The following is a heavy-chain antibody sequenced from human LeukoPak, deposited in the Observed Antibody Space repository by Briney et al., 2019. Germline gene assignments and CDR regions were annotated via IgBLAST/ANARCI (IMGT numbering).Heavy chain of an antibody. J-gene: IGHJ4*02. Sequence: GASVKVSCKASGYTFTGYYMHWVRQAPGQGLEWMGQINPNSGGTNYAQKFQGRVTITADESTSTAYMELSSLRSEDTAVYYCASGSYSAFDYWGQGTLVTVSS. CDR1: GYTFTGYY. D-gene: IGHD1-26*01. CDR3: ASGSYSAFDY. CDR2: INPNSGGT. V-gene: IGHV1-46*03.